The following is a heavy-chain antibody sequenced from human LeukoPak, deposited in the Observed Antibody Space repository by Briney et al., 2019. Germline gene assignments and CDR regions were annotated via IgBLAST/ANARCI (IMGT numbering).Heavy chain of an antibody. Sequence: GGSPRLSCVASGFTFSSYSMNWVRQAPGKGLEWVSYISSSSSTIYYADSVKGRFTISRDNARNSLYPQMNSLRAEDTAVYYCARATLRNWNDAYANWGHLDYWGQGTLVTVSS. CDR1: GFTFSSYS. D-gene: IGHD1-1*01. CDR2: ISSSSSTI. J-gene: IGHJ4*02. V-gene: IGHV3-48*01. CDR3: ARATLRNWNDAYANWGHLDY.